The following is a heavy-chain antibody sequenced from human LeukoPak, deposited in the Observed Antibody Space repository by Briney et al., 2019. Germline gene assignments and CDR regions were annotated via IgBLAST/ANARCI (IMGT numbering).Heavy chain of an antibody. D-gene: IGHD6-19*01. CDR1: GGSISSGGYY. CDR2: IYYSGST. J-gene: IGHJ4*02. Sequence: SETLSLTCTVSGGSISSGGYYWSWIRQHPGKGLEWIGYIYYSGSTYYNPSLKSRVTISVDTSENQFSLNLSSVTAADTAVYYCARLSSRWYFSPDYWGQGTLVTVSS. CDR3: ARLSSRWYFSPDY. V-gene: IGHV4-31*03.